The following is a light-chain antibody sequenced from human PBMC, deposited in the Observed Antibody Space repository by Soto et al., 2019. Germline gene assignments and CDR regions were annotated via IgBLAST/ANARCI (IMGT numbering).Light chain of an antibody. CDR3: DSYTSSRAYV. V-gene: IGLV2-14*01. CDR2: EVS. J-gene: IGLJ1*01. CDR1: SSDVGGYNY. Sequence: QSFLTQPASVSGSPGRSITISCTGTSSDVGGYNYVSWYQQQAGKAPKLIIHEVSNRPSGVSNRFSGSKSGNTASLTISGLQAEDEADYYCDSYTSSRAYVFGIGTKVTV.